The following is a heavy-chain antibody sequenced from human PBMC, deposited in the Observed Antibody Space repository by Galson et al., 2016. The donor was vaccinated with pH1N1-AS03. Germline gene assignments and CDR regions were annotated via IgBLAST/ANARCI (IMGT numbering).Heavy chain of an antibody. CDR1: GLSLRASGVG. CDR2: IYWDGDR. Sequence: PALVKPTQTLTLTCTFSGLSLRASGVGVGWIRQPPGKALEWLALIYWDGDRRYSPSLKSRLTITKDTSKNQVVLTMTNMDPVDTATYYCPNSFFYTGYDSDYFDYWGQGMLVTVSS. CDR3: PNSFFYTGYDSDYFDY. D-gene: IGHD5-12*01. J-gene: IGHJ4*02. V-gene: IGHV2-5*02.